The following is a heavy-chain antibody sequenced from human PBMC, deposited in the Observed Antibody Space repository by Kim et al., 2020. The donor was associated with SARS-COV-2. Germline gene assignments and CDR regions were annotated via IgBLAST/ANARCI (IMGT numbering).Heavy chain of an antibody. CDR1: GGSISSGGYY. D-gene: IGHD3-3*01. CDR3: ARAEGSITIFGVVIQNFDY. Sequence: SETLSLTCTVSGGSISSGGYYWSWNRQHPGKGLEWIGYINYSGSTYYNPSLKSRVTISVDTSKNQFSLKLSPVTAADTAVYYCARAEGSITIFGVVIQNFDYWCQGTLVTVSS. J-gene: IGHJ4*02. V-gene: IGHV4-31*03. CDR2: INYSGST.